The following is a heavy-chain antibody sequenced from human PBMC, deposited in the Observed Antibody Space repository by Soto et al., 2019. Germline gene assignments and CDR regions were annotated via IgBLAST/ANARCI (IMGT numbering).Heavy chain of an antibody. J-gene: IGHJ4*02. V-gene: IGHV4-59*08. CDR1: GGSFSSYY. Sequence: SETLSLTCTVSGGSFSSYYWSWIRQPPGKGLEWIGYIYYSGSTNYNPSLKSRVTISVDTSKNQFSLKLSSVTAADTAVYYCARLTMVRGVIFDYWGQGTLVTVSS. CDR3: ARLTMVRGVIFDY. D-gene: IGHD3-10*01. CDR2: IYYSGST.